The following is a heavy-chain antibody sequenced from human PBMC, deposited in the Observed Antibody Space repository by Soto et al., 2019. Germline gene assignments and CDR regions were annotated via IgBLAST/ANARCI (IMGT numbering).Heavy chain of an antibody. D-gene: IGHD2-2*01. CDR1: GYTFTSYG. Sequence: ASVKVSCKASGYTFTSYGISWVRQAPGQGLEWMGWISAYNGNTNYAQKLQGRVTMTTDTSTSTAYMELRSLRSDDTAVYYCARDIVVPAAIYYYYGMDVWGQGTTVTVS. CDR3: ARDIVVPAAIYYYYGMDV. V-gene: IGHV1-18*04. CDR2: ISAYNGNT. J-gene: IGHJ6*02.